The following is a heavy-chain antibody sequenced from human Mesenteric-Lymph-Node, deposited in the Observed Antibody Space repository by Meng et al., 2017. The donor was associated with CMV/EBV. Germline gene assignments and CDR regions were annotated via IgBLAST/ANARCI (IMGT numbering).Heavy chain of an antibody. CDR2: IYYSGSTY. CDR3: ARHSALLVTNFDY. V-gene: IGHV4-39*01. CDR1: GGSISSRSSY. J-gene: IGHJ4*02. D-gene: IGHD5-18*01. Sequence: QLQLQESGPGLVKPSETLSITCTVSGGSISSRSSYWGWIRQPPGKGLEWIGYIYYSGSTYYYNPSLKTRVTISVDTSKNQFSLKLSSVTAADTAVYYCARHSALLVTNFDYWGQGTLVTVSS.